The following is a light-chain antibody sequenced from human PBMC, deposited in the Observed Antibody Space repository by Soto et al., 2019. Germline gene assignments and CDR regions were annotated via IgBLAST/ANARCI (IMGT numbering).Light chain of an antibody. J-gene: IGKJ1*01. CDR2: QTF. CDR1: QYINTR. V-gene: IGKV3-11*01. CDR3: HQRQSWPRT. Sequence: EIVLTQSPATLSSFPGDRVTLSCRASQYINTRLAWYPHRPGQAPRLLIYQTFIRSAGIPARFSACGSGTDFTLTISDVQPEDFALNYCHQRQSWPRTFGQGTKVDI.